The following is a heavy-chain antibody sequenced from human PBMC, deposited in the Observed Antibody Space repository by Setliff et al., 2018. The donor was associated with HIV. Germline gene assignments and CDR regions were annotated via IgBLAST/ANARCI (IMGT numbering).Heavy chain of an antibody. V-gene: IGHV4-61*01. J-gene: IGHJ1*01. D-gene: IGHD5-12*01. CDR1: GGSASNSRYY. CDR2: IGST. Sequence: ASETLSLTCTVSGGSASNSRYYWAWIRQPPGKGLEYIGSTNYNSSLKSRVTISVDTSKNQFSLKLNSVTAADTAVYYCARSTPSIGYISEHWGQGALVTVSS. CDR3: ARSTPSIGYISEH.